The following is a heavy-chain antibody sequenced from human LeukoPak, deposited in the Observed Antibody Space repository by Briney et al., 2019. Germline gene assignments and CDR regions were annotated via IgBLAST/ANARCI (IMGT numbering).Heavy chain of an antibody. Sequence: SVKVSCKASGGTFSSYAISWVRQAPGQGLERMGGIIPIFGTANYAQTFQGRVTITADESTSTAYMELSSLRSEDTAVYYCARDLKVGATTGYFDYWGQGTLVTVSS. J-gene: IGHJ4*02. CDR3: ARDLKVGATTGYFDY. V-gene: IGHV1-69*13. D-gene: IGHD1-26*01. CDR1: GGTFSSYA. CDR2: IIPIFGTA.